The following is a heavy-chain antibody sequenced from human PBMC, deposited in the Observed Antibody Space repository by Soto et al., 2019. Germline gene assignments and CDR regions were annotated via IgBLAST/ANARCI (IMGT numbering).Heavy chain of an antibody. CDR2: IYYSGST. CDR1: GGSVSSGSYY. V-gene: IGHV4-61*01. CDR3: ARDTIIAVAGSRVLLGY. D-gene: IGHD6-19*01. J-gene: IGHJ4*02. Sequence: PSETLSLTCTVSGGSVSSGSYYWSWIRQPPGKGLEWIGYIYYSGSTNYNPSLKSRVTISVDTSKNQFSLKLSSVTAADTAVYYCARDTIIAVAGSRVLLGYWGQGTLVTVSS.